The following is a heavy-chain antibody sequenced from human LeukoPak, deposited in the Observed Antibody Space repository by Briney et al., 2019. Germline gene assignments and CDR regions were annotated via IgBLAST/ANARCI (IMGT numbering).Heavy chain of an antibody. J-gene: IGHJ4*02. CDR1: GFTLSNYA. Sequence: PGGSLRLSCAASGFTLSNYAMHWVRQAPGKGLEWVTVISTDGKDKEYADSVKGRFAISRDNSKNTLDLQMNSLRAEDTAVYYCAKDQKWGPADYYFDSWGQGTLVTVSS. CDR2: ISTDGKDK. V-gene: IGHV3-30*18. CDR3: AKDQKWGPADYYFDS. D-gene: IGHD2-2*01.